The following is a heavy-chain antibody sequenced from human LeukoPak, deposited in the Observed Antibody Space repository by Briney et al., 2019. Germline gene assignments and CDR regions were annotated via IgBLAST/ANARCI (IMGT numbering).Heavy chain of an antibody. J-gene: IGHJ5*02. CDR3: ARDRPAYYYDSSGYP. CDR2: IYTSGST. Sequence: SETLSLTCTVSGGSISSGSYYWSWIRQPAGKGLECIGRIYTSGSTNYNPSLKSRVTISVDPSKNQFSLKLSSVTAADTAVYYCARDRPAYYYDSSGYPWGQGTLVTVSS. CDR1: GGSISSGSYY. D-gene: IGHD3-22*01. V-gene: IGHV4-61*02.